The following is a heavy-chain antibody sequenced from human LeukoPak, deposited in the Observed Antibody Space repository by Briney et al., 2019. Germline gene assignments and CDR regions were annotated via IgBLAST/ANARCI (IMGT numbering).Heavy chain of an antibody. V-gene: IGHV3-23*01. D-gene: IGHD2-21*02. Sequence: GGSLRLSCAASGFDFSAYAMTWVRQAPGKGLEWVSTVSGSGYQKYYADSVKGRFTISRDNAEKTIFVQMHSLRAEDTAQYYCAKGGAGTTDAPHGDVVTTTLDGFDLWGQGAMVTVSS. J-gene: IGHJ3*01. CDR3: AKGGAGTTDAPHGDVVTTTLDGFDL. CDR2: VSGSGYQK. CDR1: GFDFSAYA.